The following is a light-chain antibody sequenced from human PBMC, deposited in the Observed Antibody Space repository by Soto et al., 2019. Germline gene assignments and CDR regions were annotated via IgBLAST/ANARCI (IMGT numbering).Light chain of an antibody. V-gene: IGKV1-5*01. CDR2: DAS. CDR1: QSISSW. Sequence: DIPMTQSPSTLSASVGDRVTITCRASQSISSWLAWYQQKPGKAPKLLIYDASSLESGVPSRFSGSGSGTEFTLTISSLQPDDFATYYCQQYNSYWTFGQGPRWIS. CDR3: QQYNSYWT. J-gene: IGKJ1*01.